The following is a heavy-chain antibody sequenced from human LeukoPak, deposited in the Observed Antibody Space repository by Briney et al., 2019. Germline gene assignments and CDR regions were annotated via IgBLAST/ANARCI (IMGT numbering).Heavy chain of an antibody. J-gene: IGHJ4*02. CDR3: ARHQYSTARFDC. D-gene: IGHD4-11*01. V-gene: IGHV4-39*01. CDR2: IYYNGNT. CDR1: GDSISSSSYY. Sequence: SETLSLTCTVSGDSISSSSYYWGWIRQPPGKGLEWIGSIYYNGNTYCNPSLESRVTISVDTSKNQFSLKLSSVTAADTAVYYCARHQYSTARFDCWGQGTLVTVSS.